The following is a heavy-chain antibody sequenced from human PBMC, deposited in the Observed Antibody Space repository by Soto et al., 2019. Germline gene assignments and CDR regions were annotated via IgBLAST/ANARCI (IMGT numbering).Heavy chain of an antibody. CDR2: ILNSGST. D-gene: IGHD6-19*01. J-gene: IGHJ4*02. V-gene: IGHV4-31*03. Sequence: QVQLQESGPGLVKPSQTLSLKCTVYGTSINSGGHSWSWIRQPPGKGLEWIGYILNSGSTYYNPSLESRATISVDTSHNQLSLKLDSVTAADTAVYFCAGERSGWSLDYWGQGTLVTVSS. CDR1: GTSINSGGHS. CDR3: AGERSGWSLDY.